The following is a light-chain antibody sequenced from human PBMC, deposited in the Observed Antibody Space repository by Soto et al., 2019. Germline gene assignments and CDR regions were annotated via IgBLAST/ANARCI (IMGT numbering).Light chain of an antibody. V-gene: IGKV1-33*01. CDR2: DAS. Sequence: DIQMTQSPSSLSASMGDRVTITCQASQDISNYLNWYQQKPGKAPKLLIYDASTLETGVPSRFSGSGSGTDFTFTISSLQPEDIAAYYCQQYDNLPRTFGQGTKVDIK. CDR3: QQYDNLPRT. J-gene: IGKJ1*01. CDR1: QDISNY.